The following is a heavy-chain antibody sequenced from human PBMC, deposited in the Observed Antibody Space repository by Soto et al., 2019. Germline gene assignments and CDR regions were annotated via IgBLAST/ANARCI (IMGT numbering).Heavy chain of an antibody. Sequence: QVQLQESGPGLVKPSQTLSLTCAVSGDSISSRSHYWNWIRRVPGKGLEFIGYIFYTGATYYNPSLRGLIAMSVYTSNNQFSLTLRSVTAAETAIYYCAREGRHSGGMRESWFDPWGQGTQVTVSS. CDR3: AREGRHSGGMRESWFDP. CDR2: IFYTGAT. J-gene: IGHJ5*02. V-gene: IGHV4-31*01. CDR1: GDSISSRSHY. D-gene: IGHD3-10*01.